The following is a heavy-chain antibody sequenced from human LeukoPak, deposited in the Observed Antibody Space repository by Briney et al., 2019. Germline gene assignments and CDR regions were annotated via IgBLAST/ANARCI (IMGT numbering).Heavy chain of an antibody. V-gene: IGHV3-30*03. CDR2: IAFDGSRK. CDR3: TRYDSSRFDP. Sequence: GRSLRLSCAASGFTFSGYGMHWVRQAPGKGLEWVTGIAFDGSRKHYADSVKGRFTIFRDNSRNTMDLQMNSLRVEDTAVYHCTRYDSSRFDPWGQGTLVIVSS. CDR1: GFTFSGYG. D-gene: IGHD3-3*01. J-gene: IGHJ5*02.